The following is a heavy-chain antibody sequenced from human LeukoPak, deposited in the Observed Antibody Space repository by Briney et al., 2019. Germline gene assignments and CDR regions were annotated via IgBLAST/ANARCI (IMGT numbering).Heavy chain of an antibody. J-gene: IGHJ6*02. Sequence: GSSLRLSCAASGFILSNHCMTWVRQAPGKGPEWVANVNKDGSEKYYVGSVKGRFTISRDTAKNSLYLQMNNLRAEDTALYYCARNNDMDVWGQGTTVIVSS. D-gene: IGHD1/OR15-1a*01. V-gene: IGHV3-7*03. CDR3: ARNNDMDV. CDR1: GFILSNHC. CDR2: VNKDGSEK.